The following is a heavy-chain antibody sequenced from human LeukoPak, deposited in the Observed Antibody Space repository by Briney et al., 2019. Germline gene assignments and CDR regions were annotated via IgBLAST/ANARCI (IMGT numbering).Heavy chain of an antibody. D-gene: IGHD1-26*01. J-gene: IGHJ6*02. Sequence: GGSLRLSCAASGFTFSSYGMHWVRQAPGKGLEWVAFIRYDGSNKYYADSVKGRFTISRDSSKNTLYLQMNSLRVEDTALYYCAKDMAVGAWAYYYGMDVWGQGTTVTVSS. CDR1: GFTFSSYG. CDR2: IRYDGSNK. V-gene: IGHV3-30*02. CDR3: AKDMAVGAWAYYYGMDV.